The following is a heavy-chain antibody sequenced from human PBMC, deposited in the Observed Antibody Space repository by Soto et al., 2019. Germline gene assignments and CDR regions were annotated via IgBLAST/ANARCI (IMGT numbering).Heavy chain of an antibody. Sequence: GGSLRLSCAASGFTFSSYDMHWVRQATGKGLEWVSAIGTAGDTYYPGSVKGRFTISRENAKNSLYLQMNSLRAGDTAVDYCARRGYSSSWYAFDIWGQGTMVTVSS. J-gene: IGHJ3*02. CDR3: ARRGYSSSWYAFDI. CDR2: IGTAGDT. D-gene: IGHD6-13*01. V-gene: IGHV3-13*01. CDR1: GFTFSSYD.